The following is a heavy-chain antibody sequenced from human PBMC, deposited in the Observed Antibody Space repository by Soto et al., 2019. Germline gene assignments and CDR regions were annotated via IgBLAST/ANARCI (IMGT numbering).Heavy chain of an antibody. Sequence: QVQLVQSGAEVKKPGASVKVSCQASGYTFTNYAISWVRQAPGQGLEWVGWISASTRNTDQAQNFQGRVTTTIDTSTNTANMELRSLRSDDTAVYYCARCYCSVGSCYACWHFDLWGRGTLVTVSS. D-gene: IGHD2-15*01. V-gene: IGHV1-18*01. CDR1: GYTFTNYA. CDR3: ARCYCSVGSCYACWHFDL. J-gene: IGHJ2*01. CDR2: ISASTRNT.